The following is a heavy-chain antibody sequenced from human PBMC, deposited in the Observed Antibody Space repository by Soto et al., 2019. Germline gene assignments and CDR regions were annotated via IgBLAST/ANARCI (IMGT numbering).Heavy chain of an antibody. J-gene: IGHJ5*02. CDR2: ISAYNGNT. D-gene: IGHD3-3*01. CDR3: ARHTIFGVVLAPSDP. CDR1: GYTFTSYG. V-gene: IGHV1-18*01. Sequence: GASVKVSCKASGYTFTSYGISWVRQAPGQGLEWMGWISAYNGNTNYAQKLQGRVTMTTDTSTSTAYMELRSLRSDDTAVYYCARHTIFGVVLAPSDPSGQGTLVTVSS.